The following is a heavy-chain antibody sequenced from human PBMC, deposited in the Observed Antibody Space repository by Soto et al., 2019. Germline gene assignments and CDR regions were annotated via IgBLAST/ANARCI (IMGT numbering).Heavy chain of an antibody. V-gene: IGHV1-18*01. CDR3: ARDRLGVSVTGGGFDS. CDR2: ISPYNGNT. Sequence: QVQLVQSGGEVKKPGASVKVSCKASGYTFSNFGLSWVRQAPGQGLELMGWISPYNGNTNYAQKLQGRLTMTTDTSKSTAYMELRSLRSDDTAVYYCARDRLGVSVTGGGFDSWGQGTLVTVSS. J-gene: IGHJ4*02. CDR1: GYTFSNFG. D-gene: IGHD2-8*01.